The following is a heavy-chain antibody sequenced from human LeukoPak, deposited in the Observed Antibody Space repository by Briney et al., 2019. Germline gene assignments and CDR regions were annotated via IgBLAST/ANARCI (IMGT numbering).Heavy chain of an antibody. J-gene: IGHJ3*02. D-gene: IGHD3-22*01. CDR2: IYYSGST. Sequence: PSETLSLTCTVSGGSISSCSYYWGWIRQPPGKGLEWIGSIYYSGSTYYNPSLKSRVTISVDTSKNQFSLKLSSVTAADTAVYYCARQDVTMIPESDAFDIWGQGTMVAVSS. V-gene: IGHV4-39*01. CDR3: ARQDVTMIPESDAFDI. CDR1: GGSISSCSYY.